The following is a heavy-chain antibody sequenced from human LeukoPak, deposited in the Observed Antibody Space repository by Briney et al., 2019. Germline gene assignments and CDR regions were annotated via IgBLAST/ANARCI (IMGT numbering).Heavy chain of an antibody. J-gene: IGHJ5*02. V-gene: IGHV4-39*02. Sequence: SETLCLTCTVSGGSISSSSYYWGWIRQPPGKGLEWIGSIYYSGSTYYNPSLKSRITISVDTSKNQFSLKLSSVTAADTAVYYCARDFVYAPGGFDPWGQGTLVTVSS. CDR2: IYYSGST. CDR1: GGSISSSSYY. CDR3: ARDFVYAPGGFDP. D-gene: IGHD2-8*01.